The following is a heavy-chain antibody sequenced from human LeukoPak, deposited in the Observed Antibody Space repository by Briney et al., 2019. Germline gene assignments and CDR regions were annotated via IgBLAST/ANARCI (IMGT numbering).Heavy chain of an antibody. CDR3: ARDMAYGGNSLDY. CDR1: GFTFSSYG. D-gene: IGHD4-23*01. Sequence: GGSLRLSCAASGFTFSSYGMSWVRQAPGKGLEWVSAISGSGGSTYYADSVKGRFTISRDNAKNSLYLQMNSLRAEDTAVYYCARDMAYGGNSLDYWGQGTLVTVSS. J-gene: IGHJ4*02. CDR2: ISGSGGST. V-gene: IGHV3-23*01.